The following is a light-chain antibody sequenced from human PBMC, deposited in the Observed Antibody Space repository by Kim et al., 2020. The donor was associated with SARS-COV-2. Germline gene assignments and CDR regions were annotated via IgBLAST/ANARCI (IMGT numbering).Light chain of an antibody. Sequence: SPGDEATLTCRASQSVGRFLAWYQHSPGQVPRLLISNASNRATGVPARFSGSGSGTDFALTINNLEPEDFTVYYCQQRSDWPLTFGGGTKVDIK. CDR3: QQRSDWPLT. V-gene: IGKV3-11*01. CDR1: QSVGRF. CDR2: NAS. J-gene: IGKJ4*01.